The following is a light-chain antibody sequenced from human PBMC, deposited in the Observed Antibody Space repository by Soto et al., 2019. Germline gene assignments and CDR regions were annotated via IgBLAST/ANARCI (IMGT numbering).Light chain of an antibody. CDR3: QQYNNWPRT. V-gene: IGKV3-15*01. CDR1: QSVSSN. J-gene: IGKJ1*01. CDR2: RAS. Sequence: IVMTQSPYTLSVSPGERATLSCRASQSVSSNVAWYQHKPGQAPRLLMFRASIRATGFPARFSGSGSGTEFTLTISSLQSEDFAVYYCQQYNNWPRTFGQGTKVDIK.